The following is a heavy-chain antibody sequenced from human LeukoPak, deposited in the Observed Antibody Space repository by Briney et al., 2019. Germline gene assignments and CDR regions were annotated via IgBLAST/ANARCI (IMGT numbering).Heavy chain of an antibody. Sequence: SETLSLTCTVSGGSISSYYWGWIRQPPGKGLEWIGSIYYSGSTYYNPSLKSRVTISVDTSKNQFSLKLSSVTAADTAVYYCARARRGSYADFDYWGQGTLVTVSS. CDR2: IYYSGST. V-gene: IGHV4-39*07. CDR3: ARARRGSYADFDY. D-gene: IGHD1-26*01. CDR1: GGSISSYY. J-gene: IGHJ4*02.